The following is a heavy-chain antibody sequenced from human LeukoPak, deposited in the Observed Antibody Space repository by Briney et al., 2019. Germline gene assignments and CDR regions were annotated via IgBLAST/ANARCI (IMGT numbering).Heavy chain of an antibody. CDR3: ARTRTGPPVPDWDYYYYHYMDV. CDR1: GYTFTGYY. D-gene: IGHD1-1*01. CDR2: INPNSGGT. J-gene: IGHJ6*03. Sequence: ASVKVSCKASGYTFTGYYMHWVRQAPGQGLEWMGWINPNSGGTNYAQKFQGRVTMTRDTSISTAYMELSRLRSDDTAVYYCARTRTGPPVPDWDYYYYHYMDVWGKGTTVTVSS. V-gene: IGHV1-2*02.